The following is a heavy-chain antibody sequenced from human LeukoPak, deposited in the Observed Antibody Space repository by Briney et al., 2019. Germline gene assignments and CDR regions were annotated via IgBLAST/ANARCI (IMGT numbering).Heavy chain of an antibody. J-gene: IGHJ4*02. CDR3: ARDCSSTSCWASTGY. CDR2: ISAYNGNT. Sequence: GASVKVSCKASGYTFTSYGISWVRQAPGQGLEWMGWISAYNGNTNYAQKLQGRVTMITDTSTSTAYMELRSLRSDDTAVYYCARDCSSTSCWASTGYWGQGTLVTVSS. D-gene: IGHD2-2*01. CDR1: GYTFTSYG. V-gene: IGHV1-18*01.